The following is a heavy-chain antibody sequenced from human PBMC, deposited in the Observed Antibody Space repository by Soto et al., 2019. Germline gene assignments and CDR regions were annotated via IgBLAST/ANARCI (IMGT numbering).Heavy chain of an antibody. CDR3: ARDNRVTVAKFNPYDYYFEY. V-gene: IGHV1-69*06. Sequence: SVKVSCKASGCTFSSYDISWVRQAPGQGLEWMGGIIPIFGTTNYAQKFQGRLTMTADKSTSTPYMELSSLRSEDTAVYYCARDNRVTVAKFNPYDYYFEYWGQGTLVTVSS. CDR2: IIPIFGTT. D-gene: IGHD4-17*01. CDR1: GCTFSSYD. J-gene: IGHJ4*02.